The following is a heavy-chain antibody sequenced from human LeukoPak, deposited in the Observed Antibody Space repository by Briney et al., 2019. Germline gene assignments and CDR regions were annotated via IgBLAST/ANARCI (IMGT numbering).Heavy chain of an antibody. CDR1: GGSISSSSYY. Sequence: SETLSLTCTVSGGSISSSSYYWGWIRQPPGKGLEWIGSIYYSGSTYYNPSLKSRVTISVDTSKNQFSLKLSSVTAADTAVYYCATQGVVTGLGLDYWGQGTLVTVSS. D-gene: IGHD3-3*01. J-gene: IGHJ4*02. CDR3: ATQGVVTGLGLDY. V-gene: IGHV4-39*01. CDR2: IYYSGST.